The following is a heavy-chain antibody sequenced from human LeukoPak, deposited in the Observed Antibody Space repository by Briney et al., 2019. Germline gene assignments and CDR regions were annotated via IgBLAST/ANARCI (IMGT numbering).Heavy chain of an antibody. Sequence: SETLSLTWAVSGRSFSGYYCSWIRQPPGRGLEWIGEINHSGSTNYNPSLKSRVTISVDTSRNQFSLKLSSVTAADTAVYYCARGAGDSTGWYDYWGQGTLVTVSS. CDR1: GRSFSGYY. CDR2: INHSGST. D-gene: IGHD6-19*01. CDR3: ARGAGDSTGWYDY. J-gene: IGHJ4*02. V-gene: IGHV4-34*01.